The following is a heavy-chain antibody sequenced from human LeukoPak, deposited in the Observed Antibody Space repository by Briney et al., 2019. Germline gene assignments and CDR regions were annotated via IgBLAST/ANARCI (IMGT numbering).Heavy chain of an antibody. Sequence: PGGSLRLSCAASGFTFSSYAMSWVRQAPGKGLEWVSAISGSGGSTYYADSVKGRFTISRDNSENTLYLQVNSLRAEDTALYYCARGGGLDHYDYVWGSYRYTTNLGYFDYWGQGTLVTVSS. V-gene: IGHV3-23*01. D-gene: IGHD3-16*02. J-gene: IGHJ4*02. CDR2: ISGSGGST. CDR3: ARGGGLDHYDYVWGSYRYTTNLGYFDY. CDR1: GFTFSSYA.